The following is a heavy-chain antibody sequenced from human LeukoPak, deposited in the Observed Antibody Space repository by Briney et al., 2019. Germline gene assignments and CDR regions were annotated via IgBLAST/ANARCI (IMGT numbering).Heavy chain of an antibody. CDR3: AKDLEVGRWELIIDY. Sequence: GGSLRLSCAASGFTFSSYAMSWVRQAPGKGLEWVSAISGSGGSTYYADSVKGRLTISRDNSKNTLYLQMNSLRAEDTAVYYCAKDLEVGRWELIIDYWGQGTLVSVSS. D-gene: IGHD1-26*01. CDR2: ISGSGGST. V-gene: IGHV3-23*01. J-gene: IGHJ4*02. CDR1: GFTFSSYA.